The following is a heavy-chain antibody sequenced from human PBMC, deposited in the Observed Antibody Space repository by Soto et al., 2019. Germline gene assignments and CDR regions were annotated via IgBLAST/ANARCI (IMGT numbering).Heavy chain of an antibody. V-gene: IGHV4-39*01. CDR1: GGSIYSSPYY. CDR2: ISYSGST. Sequence: SETLSLTCTVSGGSIYSSPYYWGWIRQSPGRGLEWIASISYSGSTFYNPSLRSRVTIFVHTSKNEFSLKLSSVTAADTALYYCSRRAPEGFDPWGQGTLVTVSS. J-gene: IGHJ5*02. CDR3: SRRAPEGFDP.